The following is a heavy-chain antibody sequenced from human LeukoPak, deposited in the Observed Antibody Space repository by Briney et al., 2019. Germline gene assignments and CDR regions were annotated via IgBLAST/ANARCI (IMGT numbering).Heavy chain of an antibody. CDR3: ARGGYNSDFDS. CDR2: MSNSGST. J-gene: IGHJ4*02. Sequence: SETLSLTCTVSGGSISSSSYYWGWIRQSPGKGLEWIGTMSNSGSTYYNPSLKSRVTISVDTSKKQFSLKVRSVTAADTGIYYCARGGYNSDFDSWGQGTLVTVSS. V-gene: IGHV4-39*01. D-gene: IGHD5-24*01. CDR1: GGSISSSSYY.